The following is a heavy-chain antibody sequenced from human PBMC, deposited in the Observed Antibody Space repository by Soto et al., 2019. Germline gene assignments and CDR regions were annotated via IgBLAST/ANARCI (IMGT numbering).Heavy chain of an antibody. D-gene: IGHD6-25*01. J-gene: IGHJ4*02. CDR1: GYSFTSYG. CDR3: VRDPQRNDY. V-gene: IGHV1-18*04. Sequence: QVQLVQSGPEVKKPGASVKVSCKASGYSFTSYGVSWVRQAPGQGLARMGWISANSGNTDYAQKFRGRVTMTTETSTSTAYMDRRSRRSDDTAVYYCVRDPQRNDYWGQGTLVTVSS. CDR2: ISANSGNT.